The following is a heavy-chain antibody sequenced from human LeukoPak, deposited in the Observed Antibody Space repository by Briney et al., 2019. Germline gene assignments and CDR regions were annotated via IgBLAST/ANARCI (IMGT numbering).Heavy chain of an antibody. CDR1: GFTFSVYW. CDR2: ISSDGSST. CDR3: ARDRGAPDSFDL. D-gene: IGHD3-10*01. Sequence: PGGSLRLSCATPGFTFSVYWMYGVRQAPGKGLVWVLRISSDGSSTTYADSVKGRFTMSRDNAKNTLYLQMSSLRTEDTAVYYCARDRGAPDSFDLWGLGTMVTVSS. J-gene: IGHJ3*01. V-gene: IGHV3-74*01.